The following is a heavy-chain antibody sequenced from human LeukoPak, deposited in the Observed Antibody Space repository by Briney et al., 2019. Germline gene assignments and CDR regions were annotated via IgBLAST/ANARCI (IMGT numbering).Heavy chain of an antibody. CDR3: AKAGPHRYGDWFDA. V-gene: IGHV3-23*01. CDR1: GFTFSSYG. CDR2: ISGSGGST. J-gene: IGHJ5*02. D-gene: IGHD4/OR15-4a*01. Sequence: GGSLRLSCAASGFTFSSYGMSWVRQAPGKGLEWVSAISGSGGSTYYADSVKGRFTISRDNSKNMLYLQLNNLRAEDTALYYCAKAGPHRYGDWFDAWGQETLVTVSS.